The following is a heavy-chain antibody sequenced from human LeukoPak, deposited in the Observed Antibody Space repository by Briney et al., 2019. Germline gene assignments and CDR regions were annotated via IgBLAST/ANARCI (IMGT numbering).Heavy chain of an antibody. CDR1: GYSISRGFY. J-gene: IGHJ5*02. D-gene: IGHD5-12*01. V-gene: IGHV4-38-2*02. CDR2: ILHRGST. CDR3: AIVGESGYDWVRNWFDP. Sequence: PLETLSLTRTDSGYSISRGFYWGWIRQPPGKGLEWNGSILHRGSTYYNPSLKSRVPLSIEQSKNPFSLKLSSVNAADTAVYYCAIVGESGYDWVRNWFDPWGQGTLVTVSS.